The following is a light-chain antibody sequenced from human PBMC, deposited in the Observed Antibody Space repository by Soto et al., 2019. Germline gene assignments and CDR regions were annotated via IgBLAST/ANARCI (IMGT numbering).Light chain of an antibody. CDR1: QSISYN. J-gene: IGKJ2*01. V-gene: IGKV3-11*01. CDR2: DAS. Sequence: EIVLTQSPATLSLSPGERATLSCRASQSISYNLAWYQQKPGQAPRLLFYDASNRATGVPARFSGSGSGTDFTLSISSLEPEDFAVYYCQQRGDWPLYTFGQGSRLEIK. CDR3: QQRGDWPLYT.